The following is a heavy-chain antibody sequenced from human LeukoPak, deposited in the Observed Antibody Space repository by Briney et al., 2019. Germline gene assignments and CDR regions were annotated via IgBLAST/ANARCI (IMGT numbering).Heavy chain of an antibody. J-gene: IGHJ3*02. CDR3: ARDSNGDYVFGAFDI. D-gene: IGHD4-17*01. V-gene: IGHV1-69*13. CDR2: IIPIFGTA. Sequence: ASVKVSCKASGGTFSSYAISWVRQAPGQGLEWMGGIIPIFGTANYAQKFQGRVTITADESTSTAYMELSSLRSEDTAVYYCARDSNGDYVFGAFDIWDQGTMVTVSS. CDR1: GGTFSSYA.